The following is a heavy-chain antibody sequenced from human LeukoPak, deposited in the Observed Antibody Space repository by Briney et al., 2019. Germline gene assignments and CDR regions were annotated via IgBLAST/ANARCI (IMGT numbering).Heavy chain of an antibody. J-gene: IGHJ3*02. V-gene: IGHV4-4*07. D-gene: IGHD2-15*01. CDR2: IYTSGST. CDR3: ARDCSGGSCYSSAFDI. Sequence: SETLSLTCTVSGGSISSYYWSWIRQPAGKGLEWIGRIYTSGSTNYNPSLKSRVTMSVDTSKNQFSLKLSSVTAADTAVYYCARDCSGGSCYSSAFDIWGRGTMVTVSS. CDR1: GGSISSYY.